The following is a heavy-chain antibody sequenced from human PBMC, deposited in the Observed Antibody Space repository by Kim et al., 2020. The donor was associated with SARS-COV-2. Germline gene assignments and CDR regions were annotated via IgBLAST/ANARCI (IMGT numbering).Heavy chain of an antibody. CDR1: GGSFSGYY. Sequence: SETLSLTCAVYGGSFSGYYWSWIRQPPGKGLEWIGEINHSGSTNYNPSLKSRVTISVDTSKNQFSLKLSSVTAADTAVYYCARSVVGAAKFDPWGQGTLVTVSS. V-gene: IGHV4-34*01. CDR2: INHSGST. D-gene: IGHD1-26*01. J-gene: IGHJ5*02. CDR3: ARSVVGAAKFDP.